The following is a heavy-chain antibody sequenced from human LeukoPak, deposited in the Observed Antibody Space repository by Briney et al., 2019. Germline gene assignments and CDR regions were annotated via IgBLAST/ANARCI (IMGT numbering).Heavy chain of an antibody. V-gene: IGHV3-33*06. CDR2: LWSDGNNK. CDR1: GFTFSSYG. D-gene: IGHD3-10*01. J-gene: IGHJ4*02. Sequence: GGSLRLSCEASGFTFSSYGMHWVRQAPGKGLEWVAVLWSDGNNKYYTDSVKGRFTIPRDNSKNTLYLQMDSLRAEDTAVYYCAKEGSGVRGSYYFDCWGQGTLVTVSS. CDR3: AKEGSGVRGSYYFDC.